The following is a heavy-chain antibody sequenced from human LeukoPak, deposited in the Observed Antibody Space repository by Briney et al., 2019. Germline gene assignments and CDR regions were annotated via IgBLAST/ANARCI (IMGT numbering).Heavy chain of an antibody. CDR2: ISWDGGST. CDR1: GFTFDDYA. Sequence: GGSLRLSCAASGFTFDDYAMHWVRQAPGKGLEWVSLISWDGGSTYYADSVKGRFTISRDNSKNSLYLQINSLRAEDTALYYCAKGSSSSYYYYYMDVWGKGTTVTVSS. CDR3: AKGSSSSYYYYYMDV. V-gene: IGHV3-43D*03. J-gene: IGHJ6*03. D-gene: IGHD6-6*01.